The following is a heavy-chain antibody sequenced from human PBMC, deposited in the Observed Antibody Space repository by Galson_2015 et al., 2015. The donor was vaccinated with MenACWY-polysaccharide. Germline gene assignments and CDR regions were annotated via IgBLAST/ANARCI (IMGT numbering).Heavy chain of an antibody. CDR1: GFTFSTYW. CDR2: IKSDGSST. V-gene: IGHV3-74*01. CDR3: ARGYSAYD. D-gene: IGHD5-12*01. Sequence: SLRLSRAASGFTFSTYWMHWVRQAPGKGLVWVSRIKSDGSSTNYADSVKGRFTISRDNAKNTLYLQMNSLRAEDTALYYCARGYSAYDWGQGTLVTVSA. J-gene: IGHJ4*02.